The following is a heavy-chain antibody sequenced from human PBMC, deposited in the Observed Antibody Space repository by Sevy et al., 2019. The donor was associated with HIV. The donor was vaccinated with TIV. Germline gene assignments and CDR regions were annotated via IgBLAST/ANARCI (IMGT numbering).Heavy chain of an antibody. D-gene: IGHD2-21*01. J-gene: IGHJ4*02. CDR3: VKEGGGEGGDH. CDR1: GFSFRSYG. CDR2: IQYDGSNK. V-gene: IGHV3-30*02. Sequence: GGSLRLSCAASGFSFRSYGMHWVRQAPGKGLEWMSYIQYDGSNKDYADSVKGRFTISRDNSKNTLYLQMNRLRVEETAVFYCVKEGGGEGGDHWGQGTLVTVSS.